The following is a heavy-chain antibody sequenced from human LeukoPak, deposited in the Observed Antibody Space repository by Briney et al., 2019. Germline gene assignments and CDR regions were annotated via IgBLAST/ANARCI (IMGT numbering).Heavy chain of an antibody. V-gene: IGHV3-7*01. CDR3: AKDWGNLSIVVVPAAPHDY. Sequence: GGSLRLSCAASGFTFSSYWMSWVRQAPGKGLEWVANIKQDGSEKYYADSVKGRFTISRDNSKNTLYLQMNSLRAEDTAVYYCAKDWGNLSIVVVPAAPHDYWGQGTLVTVSS. J-gene: IGHJ4*02. CDR1: GFTFSSYW. D-gene: IGHD2-2*01. CDR2: IKQDGSEK.